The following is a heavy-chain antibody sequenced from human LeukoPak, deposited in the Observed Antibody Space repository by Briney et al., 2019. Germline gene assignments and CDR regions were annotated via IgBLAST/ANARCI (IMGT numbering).Heavy chain of an antibody. Sequence: SETLSLTCAVYGGSFSGYYWSWIRQPPGKGLEWIGEINHSGSTNYNPSLKSRVTISVDTSKNQFSLKLSSVTAADTAVYYCARTKGRVRGVMSYFDCWGQGTLVTVSS. D-gene: IGHD3-10*01. CDR1: GGSFSGYY. CDR2: INHSGST. V-gene: IGHV4-34*01. CDR3: ARTKGRVRGVMSYFDC. J-gene: IGHJ4*02.